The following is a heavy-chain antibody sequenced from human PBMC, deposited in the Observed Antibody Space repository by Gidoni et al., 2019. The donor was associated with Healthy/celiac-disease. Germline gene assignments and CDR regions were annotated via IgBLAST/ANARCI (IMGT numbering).Heavy chain of an antibody. CDR3: ARIRVDSSGYSDY. J-gene: IGHJ4*02. CDR1: GFSLSNARMG. D-gene: IGHD3-22*01. Sequence: QVTLKESSPVLVKPTETLTLTCTVSGFSLSNARMGVSWIRQPPGKALEWLAHIFSNDEKSYSTSLKSRLTISKDTSKSQVVLTMTNMDPVDTATYYCARIRVDSSGYSDYWGQGTLVTVSS. CDR2: IFSNDEK. V-gene: IGHV2-26*01.